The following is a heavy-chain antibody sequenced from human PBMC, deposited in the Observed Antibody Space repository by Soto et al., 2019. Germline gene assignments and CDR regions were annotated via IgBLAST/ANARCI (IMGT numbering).Heavy chain of an antibody. D-gene: IGHD4-17*01. CDR1: GFTFSSYS. CDR2: ISSSSSTI. Sequence: GGSLRLSCAASGFTFSSYSMNWVRQAPGKGLEWVSYISSSSSTIYYADSVKGRLTISRDNAKNSLYLQMNSLRDEDTAVYYCARDSNYGDSEYYYYYYGMDVWGQGTTVTVSS. J-gene: IGHJ6*02. V-gene: IGHV3-48*02. CDR3: ARDSNYGDSEYYYYYYGMDV.